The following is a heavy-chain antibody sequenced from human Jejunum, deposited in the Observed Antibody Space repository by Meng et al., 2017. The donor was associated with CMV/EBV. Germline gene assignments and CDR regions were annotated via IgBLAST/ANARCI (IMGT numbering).Heavy chain of an antibody. CDR2: IYPSAGST. CDR1: GYTFTKYY. CDR3: ARDGIVGSITWFDP. D-gene: IGHD5-12*01. Sequence: KASGYTFTKYYIHWVQQAPGQGLEWMGNIYPSAGSTTYAQKFQGRVTMTRDTSTSTVYMELSSLRSEDSAVYYCARDGIVGSITWFDPWGQGTLVTVSS. J-gene: IGHJ5*02. V-gene: IGHV1-46*01.